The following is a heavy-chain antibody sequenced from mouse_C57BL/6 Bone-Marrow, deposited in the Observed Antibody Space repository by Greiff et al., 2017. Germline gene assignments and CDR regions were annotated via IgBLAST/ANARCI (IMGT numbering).Heavy chain of an antibody. D-gene: IGHD2-2*01. Sequence: VKLQQPGAELVKPGASVKVSCKASGYTFTSYWMHWVKQRPGQGLEWIGRIHPSDSDTNYNQKFKGKATLTVDNSSSTTYIPLSSLTSEDSAVYYCARGGYVTGGYYFDYWGQGTTLTVSS. V-gene: IGHV1-74*01. CDR2: IHPSDSDT. J-gene: IGHJ2*01. CDR3: ARGGYVTGGYYFDY. CDR1: GYTFTSYW.